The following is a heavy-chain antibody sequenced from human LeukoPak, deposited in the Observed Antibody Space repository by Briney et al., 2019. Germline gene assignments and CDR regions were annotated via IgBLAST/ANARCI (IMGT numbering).Heavy chain of an antibody. CDR1: GFTFSSYS. D-gene: IGHD6-19*01. V-gene: IGHV3-48*01. CDR2: ISYSSSII. Sequence: GGSLRLSCAASGFTFSSYSMNWVRQAPEKGLEWVSYISYSSSIIYYADSVKGRFTISRDNAKNSLYLQMNSLRAEDTAVYYCARNMYTSGWYRLGYWGRGTLVTVSS. CDR3: ARNMYTSGWYRLGY. J-gene: IGHJ4*02.